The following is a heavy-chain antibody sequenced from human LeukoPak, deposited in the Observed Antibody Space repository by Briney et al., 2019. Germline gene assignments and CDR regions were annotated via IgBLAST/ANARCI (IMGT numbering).Heavy chain of an antibody. CDR1: GGSISSYY. CDR3: ARGTDQDYSGYYYYYYMDV. J-gene: IGHJ6*03. CDR2: IYYSGST. Sequence: SETLSLTCTVSGGSISSYYWSWIRQPPGKGLEWIGYIYYSGSTNYNPSLKSRVTISVDTSKNQFSLKLSSVTAADTAVYYCARGTDQDYSGYYYYYYMDVWGKGTTVTISS. D-gene: IGHD1-26*01. V-gene: IGHV4-59*01.